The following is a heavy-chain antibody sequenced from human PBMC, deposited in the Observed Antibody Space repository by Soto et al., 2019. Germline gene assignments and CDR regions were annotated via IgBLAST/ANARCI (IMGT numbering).Heavy chain of an antibody. CDR3: ARGPYYGSGTLDF. Sequence: QVQLVESGGNMVQPGWSLTVSCAASGFTFNTFGMHWARQAPGKGLEWVAVISYDGSDEYYADSVMGRFTISRDNSMNTLSLQMNSLSVDDTGVYYCARGPYYGSGTLDFWGQGTLVTVSS. CDR1: GFTFNTFG. J-gene: IGHJ4*02. D-gene: IGHD3-10*01. V-gene: IGHV3-30*03. CDR2: ISYDGSDE.